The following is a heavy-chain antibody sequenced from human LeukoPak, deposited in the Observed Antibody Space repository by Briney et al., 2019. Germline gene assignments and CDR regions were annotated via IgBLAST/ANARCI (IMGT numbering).Heavy chain of an antibody. V-gene: IGHV3-33*01. CDR3: ARELFSSGSCPDG. Sequence: GGSLRLSCSASGFPFSYYAIHWVRQAPGKGLEWVALIWSDGSNKYYADSVKGRITISRDNSKNTVYLQMNSLRAEDTAVYYCARELFSSGSCPDGWGQGTLVTVSS. CDR1: GFPFSYYA. J-gene: IGHJ4*02. D-gene: IGHD3-10*01. CDR2: IWSDGSNK.